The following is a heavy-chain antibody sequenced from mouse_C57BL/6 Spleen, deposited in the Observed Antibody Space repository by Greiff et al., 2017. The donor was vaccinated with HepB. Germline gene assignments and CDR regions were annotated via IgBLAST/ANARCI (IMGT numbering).Heavy chain of an antibody. V-gene: IGHV1-15*01. J-gene: IGHJ3*01. CDR1: GYTFTDYE. CDR2: IDPETGGT. CDR3: TRGVYGSSYGAY. D-gene: IGHD1-1*01. Sequence: VQLQQSEAELVRPGASVTLSCKASGYTFTDYEMHWVKQTPVHGLEWIGAIDPETGGTAYNQKFKGKAILTADKSSSTAYMELRSLTSEDSAVYYWTRGVYGSSYGAYWGQGTLVTVSA.